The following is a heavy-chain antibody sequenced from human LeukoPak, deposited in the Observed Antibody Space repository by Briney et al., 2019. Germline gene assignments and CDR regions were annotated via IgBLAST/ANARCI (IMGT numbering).Heavy chain of an antibody. V-gene: IGHV3-30*04. Sequence: PGRSLRLSCAASGFTFSNYAMHWVRQAPGKGLEWVAVISYDGSNKYYADSVKGRFTISRDNSKNTVYLQMNSLRAEDTAVYYCARDRDTRVGPTVIDYWGQGTLVTVSS. CDR3: ARDRDTRVGPTVIDY. D-gene: IGHD5-18*01. J-gene: IGHJ4*02. CDR1: GFTFSNYA. CDR2: ISYDGSNK.